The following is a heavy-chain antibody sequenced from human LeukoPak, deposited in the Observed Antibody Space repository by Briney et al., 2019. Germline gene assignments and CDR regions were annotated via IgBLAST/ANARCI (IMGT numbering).Heavy chain of an antibody. Sequence: PGGSLRLSCAASGFTFSNYWIHWVRQAPGKGLVWVSRIDNAGSITTYADSVKGRFTISRDNSKNTLYLQMNSLRAEDTAVYYCARDHTSSGWPLFDYWGQGTLVTVSS. CDR3: ARDHTSSGWPLFDY. CDR1: GFTFSNYW. V-gene: IGHV3-74*03. D-gene: IGHD6-19*01. J-gene: IGHJ4*02. CDR2: IDNAGSIT.